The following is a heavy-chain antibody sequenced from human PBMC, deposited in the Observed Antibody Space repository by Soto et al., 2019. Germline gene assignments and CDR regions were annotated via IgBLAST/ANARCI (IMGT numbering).Heavy chain of an antibody. D-gene: IGHD6-6*01. CDR1: GGSFSGYY. CDR2: INHSGST. CDR3: ARGKQLVRGNYFDY. Sequence: QVRLQQWGAGLLKPSETLSLTCAVYGGSFSGYYWSWIRQPPGKGLEWIGEINHSGSTNYNPSLKSRVTISVDTSKNQFSLKLSSVTAADTAVYYCARGKQLVRGNYFDYWGQGTLVTVSS. V-gene: IGHV4-34*01. J-gene: IGHJ4*02.